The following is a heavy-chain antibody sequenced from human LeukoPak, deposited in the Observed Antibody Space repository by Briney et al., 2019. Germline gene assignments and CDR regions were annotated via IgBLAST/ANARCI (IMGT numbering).Heavy chain of an antibody. Sequence: GASVKVSCKASGYTFTSYGISWVRQAPGQGLEWMGWISAYNGNTNYAQKLQGRVTMTTDTSTSTAYMELRSLRSDDTAVYYCARDRDYIPSREDAYAYWGQGTLVTVSS. V-gene: IGHV1-18*01. CDR2: ISAYNGNT. J-gene: IGHJ4*02. CDR3: ARDRDYIPSREDAYAY. D-gene: IGHD4-11*01. CDR1: GYTFTSYG.